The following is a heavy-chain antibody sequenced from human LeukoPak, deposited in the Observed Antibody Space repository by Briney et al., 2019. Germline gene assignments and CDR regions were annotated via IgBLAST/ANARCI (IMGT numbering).Heavy chain of an antibody. J-gene: IGHJ5*02. Sequence: PSQTLSLTCAVSGGSISSGGYSWSWIRQPPGKGLEWIGYIFYLGSTYYNLSLKSRVTMSVDTSKNQFSLILRSVTAADTAVYYCARKYPDHWFDPWGQGTLVTVSS. D-gene: IGHD6-6*01. CDR1: GGSISSGGYS. CDR3: ARKYPDHWFDP. V-gene: IGHV4-30-4*08. CDR2: IFYLGST.